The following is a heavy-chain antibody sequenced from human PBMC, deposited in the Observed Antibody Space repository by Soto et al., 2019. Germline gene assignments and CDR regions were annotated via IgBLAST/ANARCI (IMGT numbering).Heavy chain of an antibody. J-gene: IGHJ3*02. CDR2: IYPGDSDT. D-gene: IGHD4-17*01. V-gene: IGHV5-51*01. CDR1: GYSFTSYW. Sequence: GESLKISCKGSGYSFTSYWIGWVRQMPGKGLEWMGIIYPGDSDTRYSPSFQGQVTISADKSISTAYLQWSSLKASDTAMYYCASVDYLSDPAFDIWGQGTMVTVSS. CDR3: ASVDYLSDPAFDI.